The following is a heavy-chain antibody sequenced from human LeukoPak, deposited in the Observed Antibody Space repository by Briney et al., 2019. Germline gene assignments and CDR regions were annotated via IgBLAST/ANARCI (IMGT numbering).Heavy chain of an antibody. Sequence: SRTLSLTCAISGDSVSSNSAAWNWIRQSPSRGLEWLGRTYYRSKWYNDYAVSVKSRITINPDTSKNQFSLQLNSVTPEDTAVYYCARDHLWFGELSYYGMDVWGQGTTVTVSS. CDR1: GDSVSSNSAA. V-gene: IGHV6-1*01. CDR3: ARDHLWFGELSYYGMDV. CDR2: TYYRSKWYN. D-gene: IGHD3-10*01. J-gene: IGHJ6*02.